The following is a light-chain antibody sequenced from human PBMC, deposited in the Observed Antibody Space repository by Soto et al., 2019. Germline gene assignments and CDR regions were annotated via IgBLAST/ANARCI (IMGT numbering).Light chain of an antibody. CDR3: QQSRTALYS. CDR1: QTISGS. J-gene: IGKJ2*03. V-gene: IGKV1-39*01. Sequence: DIQLTQSPSSLSASVGDSVTITCRASQTISGSLNWYHQRPGKAPKLLIYGPSTLQSGVPARFSGSGSETDFTLTISSLQHEDFATYYCQQSRTALYSFGQGTSLEIK. CDR2: GPS.